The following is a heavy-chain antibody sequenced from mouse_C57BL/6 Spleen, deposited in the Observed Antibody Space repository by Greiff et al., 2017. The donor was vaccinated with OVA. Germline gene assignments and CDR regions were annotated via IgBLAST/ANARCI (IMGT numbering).Heavy chain of an antibody. CDR2: IYPGDGDT. CDR3: ARTIHGYYAMDY. CDR1: GYAFSSSW. Sequence: VKVVESGPELVKPGASVKISCKASGYAFSSSWMNWVKQRPGKGLEWIGRIYPGDGDTNYNGKFKGKATLTADKSSSTAYMQLSSLTSEDSAVYFCARTIHGYYAMDYWGQGTSVTVSS. J-gene: IGHJ4*01. D-gene: IGHD1-2*01. V-gene: IGHV1-82*01.